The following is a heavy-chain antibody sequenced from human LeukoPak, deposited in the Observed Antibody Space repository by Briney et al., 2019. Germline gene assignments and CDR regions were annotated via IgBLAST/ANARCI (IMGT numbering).Heavy chain of an antibody. Sequence: ASVKVSCKAFGGSFSSEAISWVRQAPGQGLEWMGGITPKFGTANYAQKLQGRVTITTDESTSTAYMEVRSLRSEDTAVYYCGRKAGDCGGGSCYSIDYWGQGTLVTVSS. J-gene: IGHJ4*02. V-gene: IGHV1-69*05. CDR2: ITPKFGTA. CDR3: GRKAGDCGGGSCYSIDY. D-gene: IGHD2-15*01. CDR1: GGSFSSEA.